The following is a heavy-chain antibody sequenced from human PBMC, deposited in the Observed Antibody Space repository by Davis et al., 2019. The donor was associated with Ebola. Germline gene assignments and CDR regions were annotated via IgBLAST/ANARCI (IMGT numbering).Heavy chain of an antibody. Sequence: PGGSLRLSCAASGFTFSSYWMHWVRQAPGKGLEWVANIKQDGSEEYYVDSVKGRFTMSRDNAKNSLYLQMNSLRVEDTAVYYCARGGALWFRSWGYYGMDVWGQGTTVTVSS. D-gene: IGHD3-10*01. J-gene: IGHJ6*02. CDR2: IKQDGSEE. V-gene: IGHV3-7*01. CDR3: ARGGALWFRSWGYYGMDV. CDR1: GFTFSSYW.